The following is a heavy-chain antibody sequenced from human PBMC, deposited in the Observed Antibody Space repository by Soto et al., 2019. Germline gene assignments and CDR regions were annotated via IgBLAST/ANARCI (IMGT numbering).Heavy chain of an antibody. Sequence: SETLSLTCTVSGGSISSGVYYWTWIRQHPGKGLEWIGYVYHSGSTNYNPSLKSRVTISVDTPKNQFSLDLTSVTAADTAVYYCARSNMGSPPRVDYWGQGTLVTVSS. CDR2: VYHSGST. V-gene: IGHV4-31*03. CDR3: ARSNMGSPPRVDY. J-gene: IGHJ4*02. D-gene: IGHD3-10*01. CDR1: GGSISSGVYY.